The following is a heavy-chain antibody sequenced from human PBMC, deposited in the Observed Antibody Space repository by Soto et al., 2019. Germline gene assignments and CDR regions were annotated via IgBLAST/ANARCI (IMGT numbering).Heavy chain of an antibody. CDR2: ISGSGGST. D-gene: IGHD3-16*01. CDR3: AKDHWGSY. J-gene: IGHJ4*02. Sequence: EVQLLESGGGLIQRGGSLRLSCSPSGFTFSDYAMSWVRQAPGKGLEWVSAISGSGGSTYYADSVKGRFTISRDNSRNTLYLQMNSRRAEDTAIYYCAKDHWGSYSGQGTLVTVSS. CDR1: GFTFSDYA. V-gene: IGHV3-23*01.